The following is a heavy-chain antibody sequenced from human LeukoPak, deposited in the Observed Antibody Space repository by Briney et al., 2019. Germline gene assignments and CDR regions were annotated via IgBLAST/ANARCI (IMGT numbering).Heavy chain of an antibody. Sequence: PGGSLRLSCAASGFTFSSYWMHWVRQAPGKGPVWVSHINGDGSVTGYADSVKGRFTISRDNARNTLYVQMNSLRAEDTALYYCAKDFVGTGNFRGGDYWGQGTLVTVSS. CDR2: INGDGSVT. CDR3: AKDFVGTGNFRGGDY. V-gene: IGHV3-74*01. CDR1: GFTFSSYW. D-gene: IGHD1-1*01. J-gene: IGHJ4*02.